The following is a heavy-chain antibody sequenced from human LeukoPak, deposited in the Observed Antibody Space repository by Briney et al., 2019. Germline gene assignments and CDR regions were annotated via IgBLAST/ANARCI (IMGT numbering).Heavy chain of an antibody. Sequence: SETLSLTCTVSGGSISSYYWSWIRQPPGKGLEWIGYIYDSGSTNYNPSLKSRVTISVDTSKNQFSLKLSSVAAADTAVFYCATFGASSGWSGFDYWGQGTLVTVSS. CDR3: ATFGASSGWSGFDY. CDR1: GGSISSYY. J-gene: IGHJ4*02. CDR2: IYDSGST. V-gene: IGHV4-59*01. D-gene: IGHD6-19*01.